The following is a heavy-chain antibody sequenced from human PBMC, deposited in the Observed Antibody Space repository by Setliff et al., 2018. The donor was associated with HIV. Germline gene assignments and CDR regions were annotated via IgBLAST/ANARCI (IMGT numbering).Heavy chain of an antibody. Sequence: SETLSLTCTVSGGSISNKTHYWGWIRQPPGRGPEWIGSIYYSGSTYYNPSLKSRLTISIDTSKNQFSLKLNSVTATDTALYYCARLGYSIDLRRLDYWGQGAQVTVS. CDR2: IYYSGST. V-gene: IGHV4-39*01. CDR3: ARLGYSIDLRRLDY. J-gene: IGHJ4*02. D-gene: IGHD6-13*01. CDR1: GGSISNKTHY.